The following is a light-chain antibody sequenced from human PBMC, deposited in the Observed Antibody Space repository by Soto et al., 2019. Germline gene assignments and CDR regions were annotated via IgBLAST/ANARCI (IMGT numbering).Light chain of an antibody. V-gene: IGKV3-15*01. CDR3: QQYQKWPLA. CDR2: GAS. Sequence: EIMMTQSPATLSVSPGERATLSCRASQSVYSNLAWYQQKPGQAPRLLIYGASTRATGIPARFSGSGSGTEFTLTISSLQSEDFAVYYCQQYQKWPLAFGHGTKVEVK. J-gene: IGKJ1*01. CDR1: QSVYSN.